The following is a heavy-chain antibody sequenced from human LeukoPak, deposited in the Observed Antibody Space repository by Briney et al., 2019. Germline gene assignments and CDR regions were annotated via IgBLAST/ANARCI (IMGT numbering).Heavy chain of an antibody. V-gene: IGHV1-8*01. J-gene: IGHJ4*02. CDR2: MNPNSGNT. Sequence: ASVKVSCKASGYTFTSYDINWVRQATGQGLEWMGWMNPNSGNTGYAQKFQGRVTMTRNTSISTAYMELSSLRSEDTAVYYRARVGGIAAAFDYWGQGTLVTASS. D-gene: IGHD6-13*01. CDR1: GYTFTSYD. CDR3: ARVGGIAAAFDY.